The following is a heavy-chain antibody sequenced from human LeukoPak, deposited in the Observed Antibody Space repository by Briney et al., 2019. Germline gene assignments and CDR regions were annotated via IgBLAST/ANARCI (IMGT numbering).Heavy chain of an antibody. CDR1: GGSFSGYY. J-gene: IGHJ4*02. D-gene: IGHD6-19*01. CDR2: INHSGST. CDR3: ARERPGYSSGFDY. V-gene: IGHV4-34*01. Sequence: KPSETLSLTCAVYGGSFSGYYWSWIRQPPGKGLEWIGEINHSGSTNYNPSLKSRVTISVDTSKNQLSLKLSSVTAADTAVYYCARERPGYSSGFDYWGQGTLVTVSS.